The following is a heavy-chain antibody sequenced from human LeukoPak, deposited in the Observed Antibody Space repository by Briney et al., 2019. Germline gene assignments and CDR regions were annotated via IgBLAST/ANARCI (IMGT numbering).Heavy chain of an antibody. CDR1: GGSISSYY. J-gene: IGHJ6*02. CDR2: IYYSGST. Sequence: SETLSLTCTVSGGSISSYYWSCIRQPPGKGMEWIGYIYYSGSTNYNPSLKSRVTISVDTSKNQFSLKLSSVTAADTAVYYCARGGTYYDFWSGYPSYYYYGMDVWGQGTTVTVSS. CDR3: ARGGTYYDFWSGYPSYYYYGMDV. D-gene: IGHD3-3*01. V-gene: IGHV4-59*01.